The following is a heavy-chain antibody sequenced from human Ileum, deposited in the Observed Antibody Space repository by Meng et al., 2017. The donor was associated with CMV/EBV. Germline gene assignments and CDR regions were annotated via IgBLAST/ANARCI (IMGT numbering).Heavy chain of an antibody. CDR3: AKELEDWRPLAY. CDR1: GFSFETYW. Sequence: GESLKISCETSGFSFETYWMTWVRHAPGKGLEWVANIKQDGSERYYADSVEGRFTISRDNAKNSLHLDINSLRVEDTARYYCAKELEDWRPLAYWGQGTLVTVSS. V-gene: IGHV3-7*03. D-gene: IGHD3/OR15-3a*01. CDR2: IKQDGSER. J-gene: IGHJ4*02.